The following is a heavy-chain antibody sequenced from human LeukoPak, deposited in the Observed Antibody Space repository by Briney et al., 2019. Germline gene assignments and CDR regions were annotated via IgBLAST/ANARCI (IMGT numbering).Heavy chain of an antibody. D-gene: IGHD3-16*01. CDR1: GFSFSSNT. Sequence: GGSVRLSCAASGFSFSSNTMNWVRQAPGKGLEWVSSISSSSTYIYYADSLKGRFTISRDNAKNSLYLQMNSLRAEDTAVYYCAREGGTIYYYYGMDVWGQGTTVTVSS. V-gene: IGHV3-21*01. J-gene: IGHJ6*02. CDR3: AREGGTIYYYYGMDV. CDR2: ISSSSTYI.